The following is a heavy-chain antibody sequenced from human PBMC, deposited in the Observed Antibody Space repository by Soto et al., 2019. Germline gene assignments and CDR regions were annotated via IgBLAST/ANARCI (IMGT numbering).Heavy chain of an antibody. CDR3: ATSYGSGYRAFDY. CDR1: GYTFTSYD. V-gene: IGHV1-69*10. D-gene: IGHD3-10*01. CDR2: VNPILSLS. Sequence: SVKVSCKASGYTFTSYDINWVRQATGQGLEWLGRVNPILSLSNYAQRFQGRVTMTADKSTSTAYMILNSLKSEDTAIYYCATSYGSGYRAFDYWGQGALVTVSS. J-gene: IGHJ4*02.